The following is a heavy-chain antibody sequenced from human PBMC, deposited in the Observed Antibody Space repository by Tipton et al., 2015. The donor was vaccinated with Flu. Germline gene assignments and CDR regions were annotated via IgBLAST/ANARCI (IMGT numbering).Heavy chain of an antibody. CDR2: ITWNGGST. CDR1: GFTFDDYT. D-gene: IGHD3-16*01. J-gene: IGHJ4*02. Sequence: LSLTCAASGFTFDDYTMHWVRQAPGKGLEWVSLITWNGGSTYYADSVKGRFTISRDNIKNSLYLQMNSLRTEDTALYYCAKDQSTFIDEHYFDYWGQGTQVTVSS. CDR3: AKDQSTFIDEHYFDY. V-gene: IGHV3-43*01.